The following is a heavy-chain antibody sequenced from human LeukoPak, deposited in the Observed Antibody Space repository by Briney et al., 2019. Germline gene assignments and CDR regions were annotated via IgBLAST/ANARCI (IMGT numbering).Heavy chain of an antibody. CDR2: MNPNSGNT. V-gene: IGHV1-8*01. CDR3: ARGRGGSVQYSSSWYSSLGAY. J-gene: IGHJ4*02. CDR1: GYTFTTYD. Sequence: GASVKVSCKASGYTFTTYDINWVRQATGQGLEWMGWMNPNSGNTGYAQKFQGRVTITTNTSRSTAYMELSSLRSDDTAVYYCARGRGGSVQYSSSWYSSLGAYWGQGTLVTVSS. D-gene: IGHD6-13*01.